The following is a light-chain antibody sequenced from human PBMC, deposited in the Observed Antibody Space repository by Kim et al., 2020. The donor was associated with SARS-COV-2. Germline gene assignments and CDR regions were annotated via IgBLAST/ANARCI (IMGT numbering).Light chain of an antibody. Sequence: EIVLTQSPGTLSLSPGERATLSCRASQSVSSSYLAWYQQKPGQAPRLLIYGASSRATCIPDRFSGSGSGTDFTLTISRLEPEDFAVYYCQQYGSSPDSFGQGNKLEI. J-gene: IGKJ2*03. CDR2: GAS. CDR3: QQYGSSPDS. CDR1: QSVSSSY. V-gene: IGKV3-20*01.